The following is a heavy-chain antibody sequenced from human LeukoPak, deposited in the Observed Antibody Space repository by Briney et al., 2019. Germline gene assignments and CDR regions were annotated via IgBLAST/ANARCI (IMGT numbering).Heavy chain of an antibody. CDR2: IYYSGST. D-gene: IGHD5-24*01. V-gene: IGHV4-59*01. CDR1: GGSISSYY. J-gene: IGHJ4*02. CDR3: ARSYLWVEMATGPFDY. Sequence: SETLSLTCTVSGGSISSYYWSWIRQPPGKGLEWIGYIYYSGSTNYNPSLKSRVTISVDTSKNHFSLKLSSVTAADTAVYYCARSYLWVEMATGPFDYWGQGSLVTVSS.